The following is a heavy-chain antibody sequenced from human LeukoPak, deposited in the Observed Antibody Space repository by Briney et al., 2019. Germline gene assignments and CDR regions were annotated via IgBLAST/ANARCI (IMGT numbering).Heavy chain of an antibody. CDR3: ARYERNYYDSSGYAGIIDY. D-gene: IGHD3-22*01. Sequence: ASVKVSCKASGYTFTGYYMHWVRQAPGQGLEWMGWINPNSGGTNYAQKFQGRVTMTRDTSISTAYMELSRLRSDDTAVYYCARYERNYYDSSGYAGIIDYWGQGTLVTVSS. V-gene: IGHV1-2*02. CDR2: INPNSGGT. J-gene: IGHJ4*02. CDR1: GYTFTGYY.